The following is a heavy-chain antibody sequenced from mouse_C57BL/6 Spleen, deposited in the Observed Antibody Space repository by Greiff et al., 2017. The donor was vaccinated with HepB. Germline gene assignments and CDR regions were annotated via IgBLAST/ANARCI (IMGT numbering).Heavy chain of an antibody. D-gene: IGHD1-1*01. V-gene: IGHV1-15*01. J-gene: IGHJ3*01. CDR3: PAGYYGTAWFAY. CDR1: GYTFTDYE. CDR2: IDPETGGT. Sequence: QVQLQQSGAELVRPGASVTLSCKASGYTFTDYEMHWVKQTPVHGLEWIGAIDPETGGTAYNQKFKGKAILTADKSSSTAYRELRSLTSEDSAVYYCPAGYYGTAWFAYWGQGTLVTVSA.